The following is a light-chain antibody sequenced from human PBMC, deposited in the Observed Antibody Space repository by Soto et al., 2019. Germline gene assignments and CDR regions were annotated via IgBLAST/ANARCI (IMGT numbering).Light chain of an antibody. CDR1: QSINSN. Sequence: IMLTQSPATLSVSPGERATLSCRASQSINSNLAWYQQKPGQVPRLLIYDASTRATGIAARFSGSGSGTEYTLTISSLLSEDFATYYCQQYNKWPLTFGGGTKVEIK. V-gene: IGKV3-15*01. CDR3: QQYNKWPLT. J-gene: IGKJ4*01. CDR2: DAS.